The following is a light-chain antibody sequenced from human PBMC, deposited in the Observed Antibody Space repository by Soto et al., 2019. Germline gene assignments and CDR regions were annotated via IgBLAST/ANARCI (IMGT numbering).Light chain of an antibody. CDR2: DNN. CDR1: SSNIGNNY. J-gene: IGLJ2*01. CDR3: ATWDGSLPAEV. Sequence: QSALTQPPSVSVAPGQKVTISCSGSSSNIGNNYVSWYQQLPGTAPNLLIYDNNKRPSGIPDRFSGSKSGTSGTLDITGLQTGDEADYYCATWDGSLPAEVFGGGTKLTVL. V-gene: IGLV1-51*01.